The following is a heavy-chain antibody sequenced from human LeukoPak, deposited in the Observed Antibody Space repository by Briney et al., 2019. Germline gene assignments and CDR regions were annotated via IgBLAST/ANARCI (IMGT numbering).Heavy chain of an antibody. CDR1: GGSIRGSSCY. Sequence: PSETLSLTCTVSGGSIRGSSCYWVWIRQPPGKGLEWIGTIYYSGSTYYNPSLKSRVTISADTSKNQLSLKVRSVTAADTAVYYCARSSGVVIHNWFDPWGQGTLVTVSS. D-gene: IGHD3-3*01. J-gene: IGHJ5*02. V-gene: IGHV4-39*01. CDR3: ARSSGVVIHNWFDP. CDR2: IYYSGST.